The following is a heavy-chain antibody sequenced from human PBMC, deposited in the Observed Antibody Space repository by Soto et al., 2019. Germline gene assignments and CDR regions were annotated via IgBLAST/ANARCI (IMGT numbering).Heavy chain of an antibody. D-gene: IGHD3-22*01. CDR1: GFTFSSYA. J-gene: IGHJ4*02. Sequence: GGSLRPSCAASGFTFSSYAMSWVRQAPGKGLEWVSAISGSGGSTYYADSVKGRFTISRDNSKNTLYLQMNSLRAEDTAVYYCAKEGATMIVVVTEIDYWGQGTLVTVSS. CDR3: AKEGATMIVVVTEIDY. V-gene: IGHV3-23*01. CDR2: ISGSGGST.